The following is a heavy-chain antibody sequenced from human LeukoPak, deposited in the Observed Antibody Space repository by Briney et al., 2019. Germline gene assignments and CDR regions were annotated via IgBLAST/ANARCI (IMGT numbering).Heavy chain of an antibody. J-gene: IGHJ4*02. CDR1: GGSFSGYY. D-gene: IGHD6-13*01. Sequence: SETLSLTCAVYGGSFSGYYWSWIRQPPGKGLEWIGEINHSGSTNYNPSLKSRVTISVDTSKNQFSLKLSSVTAADTAVYYCARGIAAAYLNWGQGTLDTVSS. CDR2: INHSGST. V-gene: IGHV4-34*01. CDR3: ARGIAAAYLN.